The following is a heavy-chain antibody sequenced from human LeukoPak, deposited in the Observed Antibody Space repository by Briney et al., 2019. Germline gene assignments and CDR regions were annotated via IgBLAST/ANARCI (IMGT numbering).Heavy chain of an antibody. V-gene: IGHV3-23*01. CDR3: TRIPADQTFFDF. CDR1: GFTFSSYA. CDR2: ISGSGGST. D-gene: IGHD2-2*01. Sequence: PRGSLRLSCAASGFTFSSYAMSWVRQAPGKGLEWVSAISGSGGSTYYADSVKGRFTISRDNSKNTLYLQMNNLRAEDTAVYYCTRIPADQTFFDFWGQGTLVTVSS. J-gene: IGHJ4*02.